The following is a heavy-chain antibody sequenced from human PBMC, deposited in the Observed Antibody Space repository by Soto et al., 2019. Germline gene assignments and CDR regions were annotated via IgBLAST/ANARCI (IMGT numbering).Heavy chain of an antibody. Sequence: GWSLGLSCAASGFTFSSYAMSWVRQAPGKGLEWVSAISGSGGSTYYADSVKGRFTISRDNSKNTLYLQMNSLRAEETAVYYCAKDSTGRSDYWGQGTLVTVSS. CDR1: GFTFSSYA. CDR2: ISGSGGST. J-gene: IGHJ4*02. V-gene: IGHV3-23*01. CDR3: AKDSTGRSDY. D-gene: IGHD2-8*02.